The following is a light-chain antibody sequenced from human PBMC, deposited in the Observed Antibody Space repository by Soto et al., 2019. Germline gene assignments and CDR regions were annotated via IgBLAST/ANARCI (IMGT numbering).Light chain of an antibody. V-gene: IGKV3-20*01. J-gene: IGKJ4*01. Sequence: EIVLTQSPGTLSLSPGERATLSCRASQSVSSTYLAWHQQKPGQPPSLLIYGASSRATGIPDRFSGSGSGTDFTLTISTLEPEDSAVYYCKQYATVGGGTKVEIK. CDR3: KQYAT. CDR2: GAS. CDR1: QSVSSTY.